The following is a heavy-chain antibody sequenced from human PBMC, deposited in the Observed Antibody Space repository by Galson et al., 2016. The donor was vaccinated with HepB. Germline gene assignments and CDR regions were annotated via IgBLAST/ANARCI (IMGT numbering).Heavy chain of an antibody. V-gene: IGHV3-21*01. J-gene: IGHJ6*02. CDR1: GFTFSTYA. CDR2: ISSSSAFI. Sequence: SLRLSCAASGFTFSTYAMNWVRQAPGKGLQWVSYISSSSAFIYSADSVKGRFTVSRDSAKNSLYLQMRSLRAEGPAVYYCARVRYWNYGPYYYAMDVWGQGTTVTVSS. D-gene: IGHD1-7*01. CDR3: ARVRYWNYGPYYYAMDV.